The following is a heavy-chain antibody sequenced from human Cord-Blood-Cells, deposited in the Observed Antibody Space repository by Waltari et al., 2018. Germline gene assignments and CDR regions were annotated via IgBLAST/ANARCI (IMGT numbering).Heavy chain of an antibody. CDR2: IYTSGST. V-gene: IGHV4-4*07. D-gene: IGHD2-2*01. CDR3: ARDGLVVVPAAYDAFDI. J-gene: IGHJ3*02. Sequence: QVQLQESGPGLVKPSETLSLTCTVSGGSISSYYWSWIRQPAGKGLEWIGRIYTSGSTNYNPSLKSRVTMSVDTSKNQFSLKLSSVTAADTAVYYCARDGLVVVPAAYDAFDIWGQGTMVTVSS. CDR1: GGSISSYY.